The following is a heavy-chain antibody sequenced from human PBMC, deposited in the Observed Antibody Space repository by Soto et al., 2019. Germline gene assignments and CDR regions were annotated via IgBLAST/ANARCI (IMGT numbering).Heavy chain of an antibody. V-gene: IGHV3-74*01. J-gene: IGHJ4*02. Sequence: HPGGSLRLSCAASGFTFSSYWMHWVRQAPGKGLVWVSRINSDGSSTSYADSVKGRFTISRDNAKNTLYLQMNSLRAEDTAVYYCARGFGSRNFDYWGQGTLVTVSS. D-gene: IGHD3-10*01. CDR1: GFTFSSYW. CDR3: ARGFGSRNFDY. CDR2: INSDGSST.